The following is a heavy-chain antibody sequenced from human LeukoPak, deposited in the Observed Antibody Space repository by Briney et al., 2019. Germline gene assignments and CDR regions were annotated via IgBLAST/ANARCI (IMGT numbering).Heavy chain of an antibody. J-gene: IGHJ6*03. V-gene: IGHV3-53*01. Sequence: QAGGSLRLSCAASGFTVSSNYMSWVRQAPGKGLEWVSVIYSGGSTYYADSVKGRFTTSRDNSKNTLYLQMNSLRAEDTAVYYCARVPPLRFGEGDYYYYMDVWGKGTTVTVSS. CDR1: GFTVSSNY. CDR3: ARVPPLRFGEGDYYYYMDV. D-gene: IGHD3-10*01. CDR2: IYSGGST.